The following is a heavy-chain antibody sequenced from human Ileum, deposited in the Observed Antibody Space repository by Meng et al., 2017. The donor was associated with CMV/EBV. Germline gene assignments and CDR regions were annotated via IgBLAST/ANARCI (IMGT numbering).Heavy chain of an antibody. CDR2: VYFTGST. J-gene: IGHJ5*01. V-gene: IGHV4-39*07. CDR3: ARATRYCRSSSCYTGAHWFDS. CDR1: IYY. D-gene: IGHD2-2*02. Sequence: IYYWGWVRQPPGKGLEWIGNVYFTGSTFFNPSLKGRVTMSVDTSRDQFSLNLAAMTAADTAVYYCARATRYCRSSSCYTGAHWFDSWGQGTLVTVSS.